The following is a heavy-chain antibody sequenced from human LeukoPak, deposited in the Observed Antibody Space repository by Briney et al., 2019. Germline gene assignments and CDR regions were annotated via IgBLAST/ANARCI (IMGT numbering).Heavy chain of an antibody. CDR1: GYSISSGYH. Sequence: PSETLSLTCTVSGYSISSGYHWGWIRQPPGKGLEWIGSIYHSGSTYYNPSLESRVTISVDTSKYQFSLRLTSVTAADTAVYYCAKLGYYDSSGYTFDYWGQGTLVTVSS. CDR3: AKLGYYDSSGYTFDY. V-gene: IGHV4-38-2*02. CDR2: IYHSGST. J-gene: IGHJ4*02. D-gene: IGHD3-22*01.